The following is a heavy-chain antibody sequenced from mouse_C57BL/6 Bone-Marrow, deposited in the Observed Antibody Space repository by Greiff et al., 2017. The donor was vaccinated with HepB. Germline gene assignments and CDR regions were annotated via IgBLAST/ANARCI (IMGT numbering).Heavy chain of an antibody. CDR2: IKYDGSST. Sequence: EVQLQQSEGGLVQPGSSMKLSCTASGFTFSDYYMAWVRQVPEKGLEWVANIKYDGSSTYYLDSLKSRFIISRDNAKNILYLQMSSLKSEDTATYYCARGSYGNHGYFDYWGQGTTLTVSS. V-gene: IGHV5-16*01. CDR3: ARGSYGNHGYFDY. J-gene: IGHJ2*01. CDR1: GFTFSDYY. D-gene: IGHD2-1*01.